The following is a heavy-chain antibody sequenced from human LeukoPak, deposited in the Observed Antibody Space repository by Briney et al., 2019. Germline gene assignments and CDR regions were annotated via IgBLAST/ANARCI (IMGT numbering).Heavy chain of an antibody. CDR3: ARNSGWSVDY. V-gene: IGHV3-7*01. J-gene: IGHJ4*02. CDR2: IKQEGSEQ. D-gene: IGHD6-19*01. CDR1: GFTFSNYW. Sequence: PGGSLRLSCAASGFTFSNYWMSWVRQTPGKGLEWVANIKQEGSEQYYVDSMEGRFTVSRDNAKNSLSLQMNSLRADDTAVYYCARNSGWSVDYWGQGALVTVSS.